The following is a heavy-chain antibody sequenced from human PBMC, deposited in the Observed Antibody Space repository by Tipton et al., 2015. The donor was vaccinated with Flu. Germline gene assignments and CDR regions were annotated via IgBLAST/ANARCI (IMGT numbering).Heavy chain of an antibody. J-gene: IGHJ4*02. D-gene: IGHD3-10*01. CDR2: VSHSGST. V-gene: IGHV4-38-2*01. Sequence: LRLSCGVSGFSISSVYYWGWIRQPPGKGLEWIGSVSHSGSTYYNPSLKSRVTISIDTFKTQFSLRLSSVTAADTAVYYWGRLTYYYGSGTSDFWGQGILVTVSS. CDR1: GFSISSVYY. CDR3: GRLTYYYGSGTSDF.